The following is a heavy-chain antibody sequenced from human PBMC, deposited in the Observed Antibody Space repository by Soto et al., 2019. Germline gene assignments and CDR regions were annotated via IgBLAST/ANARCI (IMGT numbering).Heavy chain of an antibody. J-gene: IGHJ3*02. CDR2: TYYRSKWYN. Sequence: PSQTLSLTCAISGDSVSSNSAAWNWIRQSPSRGLEWLGRTYYRSKWYNDYAVSVKSRVTINPDTSKNQFSLQLNSVTPEDTAVDYCARDHQPDSKGSPESLGAFDIGAKGKMVTVS. CDR1: GDSVSSNSAA. CDR3: ARDHQPDSKGSPESLGAFDI. D-gene: IGHD3-10*01. V-gene: IGHV6-1*01.